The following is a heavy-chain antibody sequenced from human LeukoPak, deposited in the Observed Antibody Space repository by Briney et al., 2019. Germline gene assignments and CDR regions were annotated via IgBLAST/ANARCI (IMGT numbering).Heavy chain of an antibody. Sequence: GGSLRLSCAASGFTFSSYWTSWVRQAPGKGLEWVANIKQDGSEKYYVDSVKGRFTISRDNAKNSLYLQMNSLRAEDTAVYYCAREYCSSTSCYLFDYWGQGTLVTVSS. D-gene: IGHD2-2*01. V-gene: IGHV3-7*01. J-gene: IGHJ4*02. CDR1: GFTFSSYW. CDR2: IKQDGSEK. CDR3: AREYCSSTSCYLFDY.